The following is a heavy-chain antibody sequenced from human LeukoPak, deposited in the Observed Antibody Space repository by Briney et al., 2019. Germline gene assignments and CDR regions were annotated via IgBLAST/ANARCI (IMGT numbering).Heavy chain of an antibody. D-gene: IGHD5-24*01. CDR1: GFMIDECA. CDR3: ARDRRDGYNDGYFSL. V-gene: IGHV3-49*04. Sequence: GGSLRLSCTAPGFMIDECAMTWVRQAPGRGLEWLGFIRSRSYHETTQYAASVRGRFTISRDDSKSVTYLQMDSLKTEDTAVYFCARDRRDGYNDGYFSLWGRGTLVSVSS. CDR2: IRSRSYHETT. J-gene: IGHJ2*01.